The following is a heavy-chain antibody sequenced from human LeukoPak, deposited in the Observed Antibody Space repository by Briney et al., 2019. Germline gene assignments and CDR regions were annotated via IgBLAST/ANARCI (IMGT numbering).Heavy chain of an antibody. V-gene: IGHV4-34*01. J-gene: IGHJ4*02. CDR3: ARLNAFSSGWLQRTEFDY. CDR1: GGSFSGYY. D-gene: IGHD6-19*01. Sequence: SETLSLTCAVYGGSFSGYYWSWIRQPPGKGLEWIGEINHSGSTNYNPSLKSRVTISVDTSKNQFSLKLSSVTAADTAVYYCARLNAFSSGWLQRTEFDYWGQGTLVTVSS. CDR2: INHSGST.